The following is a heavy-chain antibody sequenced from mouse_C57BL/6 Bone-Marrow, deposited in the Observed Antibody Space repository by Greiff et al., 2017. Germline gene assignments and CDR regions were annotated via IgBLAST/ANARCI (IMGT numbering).Heavy chain of an antibody. J-gene: IGHJ4*01. CDR3: ARQLRRHYYAMDY. CDR2: IYPGDGDT. CDR1: GYAFSSSW. D-gene: IGHD3-2*02. V-gene: IGHV1-82*01. Sequence: QVQLQQSGPELVKPGASVKISCKASGYAFSSSWMNWVKQRPGRGLEWIGRIYPGDGDTNYNGKFKGKATLTADKSSSTAYMQLSSLTSEDSAVYFGARQLRRHYYAMDYWGQGTSVTVSS.